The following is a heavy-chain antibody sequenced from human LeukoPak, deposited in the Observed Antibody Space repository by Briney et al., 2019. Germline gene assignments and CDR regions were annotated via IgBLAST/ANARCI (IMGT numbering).Heavy chain of an antibody. V-gene: IGHV1-2*02. CDR3: ARGKGTGYYYYGMDV. CDR2: INPNSGGT. CDR1: GYTFSNFG. J-gene: IGHJ6*02. Sequence: AASVKVSCKASGYTFSNFGISWVRQAPGQGLEWMGWINPNSGGTNYAQKFQGRVTMTRDTSISTAYMELSRLRSDDTAVYYCARGKGTGYYYYGMDVWGQGTTVTVSS.